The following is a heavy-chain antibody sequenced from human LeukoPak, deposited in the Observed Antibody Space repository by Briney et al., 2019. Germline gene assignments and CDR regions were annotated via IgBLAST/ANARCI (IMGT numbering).Heavy chain of an antibody. Sequence: PSETLSLTCNVSGDSISRSRHFWAWIRQSPGRGLEWIGYIYNSGSTYYNPSLKSRVTISVDTSKNQFSLKLRSVTAADTAVYYCAREGARIAAAGYYFDYWGQGTLVTVSS. CDR2: IYNSGST. V-gene: IGHV4-39*07. CDR1: GDSISRSRHF. D-gene: IGHD6-13*01. J-gene: IGHJ4*02. CDR3: AREGARIAAAGYYFDY.